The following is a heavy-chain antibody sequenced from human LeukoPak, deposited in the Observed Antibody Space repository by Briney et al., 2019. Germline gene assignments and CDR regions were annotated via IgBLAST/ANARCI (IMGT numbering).Heavy chain of an antibody. D-gene: IGHD5-18*01. Sequence: ASVKVSCKASGGTFSSYAISWVRQAPGQGLEWMGGIIPIFGTANYAQKFQGRVTITADKYMELSSLRSEDTAVYYCARGGDTALVRNYYYMDVWGKGTTVIISS. CDR2: IIPIFGTA. V-gene: IGHV1-69*06. CDR1: GGTFSSYA. CDR3: ARGGDTALVRNYYYMDV. J-gene: IGHJ6*03.